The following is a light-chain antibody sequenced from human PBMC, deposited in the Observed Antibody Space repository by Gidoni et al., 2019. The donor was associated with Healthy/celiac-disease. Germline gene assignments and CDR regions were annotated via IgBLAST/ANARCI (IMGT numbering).Light chain of an antibody. CDR3: QQRSNWPQLT. CDR1: QSVSSY. J-gene: IGKJ4*01. Sequence: DIVLTQSPATLSLSPGESATLSCRASQSVSSYLAWSQQKPGQAPRLLIYDASNRATGIPARFSGSGSGTDFTLTISSLEPEDFAVYYCQQRSNWPQLTCXGXTKVEIK. CDR2: DAS. V-gene: IGKV3-11*01.